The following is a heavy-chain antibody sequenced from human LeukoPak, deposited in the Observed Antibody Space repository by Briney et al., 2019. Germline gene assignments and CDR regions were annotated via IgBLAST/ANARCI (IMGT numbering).Heavy chain of an antibody. CDR1: GYSFTSYW. Sequence: GESLKISCKGSGYSFTSYWISWVRQMPGKDLEWMGRIDPSDSYTNYSPSFQGHVTISADKSISTAYLQWSSLKASDTAMYYCARRPESSSSWYYYGMDVWGQGTTVTVSS. J-gene: IGHJ6*02. CDR2: IDPSDSYT. D-gene: IGHD6-13*01. CDR3: ARRPESSSSWYYYGMDV. V-gene: IGHV5-10-1*01.